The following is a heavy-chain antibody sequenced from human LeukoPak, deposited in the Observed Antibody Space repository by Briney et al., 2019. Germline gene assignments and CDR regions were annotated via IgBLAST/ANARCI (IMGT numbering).Heavy chain of an antibody. V-gene: IGHV3-23*01. CDR1: GFTFSAFA. Sequence: GGSLRLSCEASGFTFSAFAMVWVRQPPGKGLEWVSSIFPSGGEIHYADSVKGRFTIPRDNSKNTLYLQMNSLRAEDTAVYYCAKGTYGSGTYGAHDYWGQGTLVTVSS. CDR2: IFPSGGEI. J-gene: IGHJ4*02. D-gene: IGHD3-10*01. CDR3: AKGTYGSGTYGAHDY.